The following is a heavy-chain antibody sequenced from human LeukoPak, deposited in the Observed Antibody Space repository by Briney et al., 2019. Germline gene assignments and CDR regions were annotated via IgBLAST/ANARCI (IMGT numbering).Heavy chain of an antibody. J-gene: IGHJ4*02. CDR2: ISSSGTG. Sequence: GGSLRLSCAASGFTFSDYFMSWIRQAPGKGLEWLSHISSSGTGYYADSVKGRFTISRDNSKNTLYLQMNSLRAEDTAVYYCAKDGTVSETSGILDYWGQGTLVTVSS. D-gene: IGHD1-1*01. V-gene: IGHV3-69-1*01. CDR1: GFTFSDYF. CDR3: AKDGTVSETSGILDY.